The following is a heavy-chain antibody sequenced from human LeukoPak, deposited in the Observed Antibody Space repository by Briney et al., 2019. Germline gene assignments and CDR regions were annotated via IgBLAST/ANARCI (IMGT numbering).Heavy chain of an antibody. CDR1: GLTFSSYS. Sequence: PGGSLRLSCAASGLTFSSYSMNWVRQAPGKGLEWVSSISVRTNYIYYADSVKGRFTISRDSAKTSLYLQMSGLRAEDTAVYYCARGELDYYYYMDLWGKGTTVTVSS. J-gene: IGHJ6*03. CDR2: ISVRTNYI. V-gene: IGHV3-21*01. D-gene: IGHD3-10*01. CDR3: ARGELDYYYYMDL.